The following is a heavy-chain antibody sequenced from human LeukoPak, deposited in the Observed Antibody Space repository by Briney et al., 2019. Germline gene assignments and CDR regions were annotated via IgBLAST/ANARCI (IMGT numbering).Heavy chain of an antibody. CDR3: AGKLGYCSSTSCYTWGRNWFDP. Sequence: SETLSLTCAVYGGSFSGYYWGWIRQPPGKGLEWIGEINHSGSTNYNPSLKSRVTISVDTSKNQFSLKLSSVTAADTAVYYCAGKLGYCSSTSCYTWGRNWFDPWGQGTLVTVSS. CDR2: INHSGST. J-gene: IGHJ5*02. D-gene: IGHD2-2*02. CDR1: GGSFSGYY. V-gene: IGHV4-34*01.